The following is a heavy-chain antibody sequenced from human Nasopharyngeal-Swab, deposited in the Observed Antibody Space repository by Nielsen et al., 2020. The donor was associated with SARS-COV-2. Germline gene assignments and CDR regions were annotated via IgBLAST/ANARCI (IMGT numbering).Heavy chain of an antibody. CDR3: ARDGPSGYCTNGVCYSYYMDV. CDR1: GFTFSSYG. Sequence: GGSLRLSCAASGFTFSSYGMHWVRQAPGKGLEWVAVIWYEGSNKYYADSVKGRFTISRDNPKNTLYLQMSSLRAEDTAVYYCARDGPSGYCTNGVCYSYYMDVWGKGTTVTVSS. CDR2: IWYEGSNK. D-gene: IGHD2-8*01. V-gene: IGHV3-33*01. J-gene: IGHJ6*03.